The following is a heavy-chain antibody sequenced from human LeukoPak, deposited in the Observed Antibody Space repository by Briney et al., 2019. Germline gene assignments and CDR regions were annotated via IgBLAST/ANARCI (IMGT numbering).Heavy chain of an antibody. Sequence: GGSLRLSCAAFGFTFSSYGMHWVRQTPGKGLEWVAFIRHDGSYQKYADSVKGRFTVSRDNSKDMVYLQMNSLRTEDTAVYYCAKNRDSSDYPRDFDFWGQGTLVTVSS. CDR2: IRHDGSYQ. D-gene: IGHD3-22*01. CDR3: AKNRDSSDYPRDFDF. V-gene: IGHV3-30*02. J-gene: IGHJ4*02. CDR1: GFTFSSYG.